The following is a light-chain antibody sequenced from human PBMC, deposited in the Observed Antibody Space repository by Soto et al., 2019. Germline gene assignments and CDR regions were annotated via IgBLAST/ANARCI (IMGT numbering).Light chain of an antibody. Sequence: QSALTQPPSLSGTPGQRVTISCSGSNSNIGRYSVNWYQHFPGTAPKILIYSDDERPSGVPDRFSGSKSGTSASLAISGHQSEDEAECYCAAWDDNLNGPLFGGGTQLTVL. CDR1: NSNIGRYS. V-gene: IGLV1-44*01. CDR3: AAWDDNLNGPL. J-gene: IGLJ3*02. CDR2: SDD.